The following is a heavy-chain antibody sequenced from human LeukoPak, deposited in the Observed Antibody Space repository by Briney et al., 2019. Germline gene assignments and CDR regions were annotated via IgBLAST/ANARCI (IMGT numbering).Heavy chain of an antibody. V-gene: IGHV4-59*01. CDR3: AREDIVVVPAARGQQLVRGGFDY. CDR2: IYYSGRT. D-gene: IGHD2-2*01. J-gene: IGHJ4*02. Sequence: PSETLSLTCTVSGGSISSYYWGWVWQPPGKGLEWVGDIYYSGRTNYNPSLKSVVTISVDTSKNQCSLKLSSLAPADPALFYFAREDIVVVPAARGQQLVRGGFDYWGQGTLVTVSS. CDR1: GGSISSYY.